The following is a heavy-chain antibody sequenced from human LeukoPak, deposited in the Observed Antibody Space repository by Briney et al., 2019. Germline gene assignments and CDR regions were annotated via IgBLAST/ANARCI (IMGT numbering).Heavy chain of an antibody. J-gene: IGHJ6*03. CDR3: ARGRHDITMIVVVMTSVSYYLDV. Sequence: SQTLSHTCSVSGGSISSGDYQWCWIRQHPGKGLEWIGNINYSGSTYYNPSLKSRLTISVDTSKNQFSLKLRSVTAADTAVYYCARGRHDITMIVVVMTSVSYYLDVWGKGTTVTVS. D-gene: IGHD3-22*01. CDR1: GGSISSGDYQ. V-gene: IGHV4-31*03. CDR2: INYSGST.